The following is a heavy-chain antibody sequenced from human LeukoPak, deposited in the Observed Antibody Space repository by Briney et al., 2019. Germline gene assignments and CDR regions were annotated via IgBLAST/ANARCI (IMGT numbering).Heavy chain of an antibody. Sequence: GGSLRLSCAASGFTFTDFYMSWIRQAPGKGLEWVSAISGSGGSTYYADSVKGRFTISRDNAKNTLYLQMNGLRADDTAVYYCAGSGTYYVMSDFWGQGTLVTVSS. J-gene: IGHJ4*02. CDR2: ISGSGGST. CDR3: AGSGTYYVMSDF. D-gene: IGHD1-26*01. V-gene: IGHV3-23*01. CDR1: GFTFTDFY.